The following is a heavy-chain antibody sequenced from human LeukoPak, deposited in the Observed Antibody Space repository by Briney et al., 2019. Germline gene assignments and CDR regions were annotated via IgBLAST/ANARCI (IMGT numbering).Heavy chain of an antibody. CDR1: GFTFSNYW. D-gene: IGHD6-13*01. V-gene: IGHV3-74*01. J-gene: IGHJ4*02. CDR2: INTDGSST. CDR3: ASRLRIAAAGSGNNY. Sequence: GGSLRLSCAASGFTFSNYWMHWVRQGPGKGLVWVSLINTDGSSTTYADSVKGRFTISRDNAKNSLYLQMNSLRVEDTAVYYCASRLRIAAAGSGNNYWGQGTLVTVSS.